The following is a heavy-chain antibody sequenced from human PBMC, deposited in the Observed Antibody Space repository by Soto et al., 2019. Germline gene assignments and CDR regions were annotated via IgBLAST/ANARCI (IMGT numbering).Heavy chain of an antibody. CDR1: GGSISSSNW. J-gene: IGHJ6*02. V-gene: IGHV4-4*02. Sequence: SETLSLTCAVSGGSISSSNWWSWVRQPPGKGLEWIGEIYHSGSTNYNPSLKSRVTISVDKSKNQFSLKLSSVTAADTAVYYCAVLHYYGSGSYYNDYYYGMDVWGQGTTVTVSS. CDR2: IYHSGST. CDR3: AVLHYYGSGSYYNDYYYGMDV. D-gene: IGHD3-10*01.